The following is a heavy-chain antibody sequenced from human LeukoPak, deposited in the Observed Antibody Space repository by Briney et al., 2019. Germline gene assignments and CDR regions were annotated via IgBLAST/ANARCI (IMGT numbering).Heavy chain of an antibody. CDR3: AKDPRYSSGPDAFDM. Sequence: GGSLRLSCAASGFTFSSYAMNWVRQAPGKGLEWVSAISGGSTSTYYADSVNDRFTISRDNSKNTLYLQMSSLGAEDTAIYYCAKDPRYSSGPDAFDMWGQGTMVTVSS. CDR2: ISGGSTST. J-gene: IGHJ3*02. CDR1: GFTFSSYA. D-gene: IGHD6-19*01. V-gene: IGHV3-23*01.